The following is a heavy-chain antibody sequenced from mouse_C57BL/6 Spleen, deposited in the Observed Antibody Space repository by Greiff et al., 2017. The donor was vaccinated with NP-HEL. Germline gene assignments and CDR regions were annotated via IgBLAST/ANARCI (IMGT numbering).Heavy chain of an antibody. Sequence: EVQLQESGGGLVKPGGSLKLSCAASGFTFSDYGMHWVRQAPEKGLEWVAYISSGSSTIYYADTVKGRFTISRDNAKNTLFLQMTSLRSEDTAMYYCARPKWGYAMDYWGQGTSVTVSS. CDR2: ISSGSSTI. V-gene: IGHV5-17*01. D-gene: IGHD1-3*01. J-gene: IGHJ4*01. CDR3: ARPKWGYAMDY. CDR1: GFTFSDYG.